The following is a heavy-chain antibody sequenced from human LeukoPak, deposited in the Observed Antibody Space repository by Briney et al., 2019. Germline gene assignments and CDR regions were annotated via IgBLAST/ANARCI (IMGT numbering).Heavy chain of an antibody. Sequence: GGSLRLSCAASGFTFSSYAMHWVRQAPGKGLEWVAVISYGGSNKYYADSVKGRFTISRDNSKNTLYLQMNSLRAEDTAVYYCARDFYYDSSGYCDYWGQGTLVTVSS. CDR1: GFTFSSYA. CDR2: ISYGGSNK. V-gene: IGHV3-30-3*01. D-gene: IGHD3-22*01. J-gene: IGHJ4*02. CDR3: ARDFYYDSSGYCDY.